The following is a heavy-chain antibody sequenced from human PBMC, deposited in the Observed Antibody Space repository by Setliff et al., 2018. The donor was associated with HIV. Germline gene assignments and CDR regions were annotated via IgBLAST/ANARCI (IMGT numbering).Heavy chain of an antibody. J-gene: IGHJ4*02. CDR1: GYTFTSYT. D-gene: IGHD4-4*01. V-gene: IGHV1-3*01. CDR2: INAGNGNT. Sequence: ASVKVSCKSSGYTFTSYTMHWVRQAPGQRLEWMGRINAGNGNTKYSQKFQGRVTITRDTSASTAYMELSSLRSEDTAVFYCARDYDYNNYPKYYFDYWGQGTLVTVSS. CDR3: ARDYDYNNYPKYYFDY.